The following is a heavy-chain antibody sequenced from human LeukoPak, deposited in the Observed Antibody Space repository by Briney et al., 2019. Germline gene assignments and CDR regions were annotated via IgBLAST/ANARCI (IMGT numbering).Heavy chain of an antibody. D-gene: IGHD3-10*01. CDR3: ARDGVLMVRGVRVLDYYHYYMDV. V-gene: IGHV3-7*01. J-gene: IGHJ6*03. Sequence: GGSLRLSCAASGFTFSNYWMSWVRQAPGKGLEWVANIKQDGSEKYYVDSVKGRFTISRDNAKNSLYLQMNSLRGEDTAVYYCARDGVLMVRGVRVLDYYHYYMDVWGKGTTVTVS. CDR2: IKQDGSEK. CDR1: GFTFSNYW.